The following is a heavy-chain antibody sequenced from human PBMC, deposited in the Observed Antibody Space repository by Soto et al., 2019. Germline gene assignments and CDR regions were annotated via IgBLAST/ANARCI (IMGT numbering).Heavy chain of an antibody. CDR1: GYIFTNHD. V-gene: IGHV1-18*01. CDR2: ISAYDGNT. D-gene: IGHD1-1*01. J-gene: IGHJ6*02. CDR3: ALTKGDV. Sequence: QIQLVQSGAEVKKPGASVKVSCKTSGYIFTNHDITWVRQAPGQGREWMGWISAYDGNTDYAQKVQGRVTMTTDTSTSTAYMELRSLTSDDTAIYYCALTKGDVWGQGTTVTVSS.